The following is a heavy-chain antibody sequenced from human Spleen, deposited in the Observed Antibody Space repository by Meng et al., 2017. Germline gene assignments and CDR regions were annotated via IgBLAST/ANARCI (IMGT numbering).Heavy chain of an antibody. CDR1: GFTFSSYE. CDR2: ISSSGSDK. J-gene: IGHJ4*02. Sequence: GGSLRLSCATSGFTFSSYEMNWVRQAPGKGLEWVSYISSSGSDKYYADSVKGRFTISRDNAKTSLYLQMNSLRAEDTAVYYCARPRGYCSGGSCFPNDYWGQGTLVTVSS. V-gene: IGHV3-48*03. CDR3: ARPRGYCSGGSCFPNDY. D-gene: IGHD2-15*01.